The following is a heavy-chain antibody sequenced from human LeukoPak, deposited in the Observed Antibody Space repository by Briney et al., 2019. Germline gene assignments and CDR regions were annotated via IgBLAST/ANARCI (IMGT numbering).Heavy chain of an antibody. CDR3: MRGGFGAHYYYYMDV. V-gene: IGHV3-20*04. Sequence: PGGSLRLSCATSGFTFDDFALTWVRQSPEKGLEWVSGINWDGTATGYADSVKGRFTISRDNAKNSLYLQMNSLRAEDSALYYCMRGGFGAHYYYYMDVWGKGTTVTVSS. D-gene: IGHD3-16*01. CDR1: GFTFDDFA. CDR2: INWDGTAT. J-gene: IGHJ6*03.